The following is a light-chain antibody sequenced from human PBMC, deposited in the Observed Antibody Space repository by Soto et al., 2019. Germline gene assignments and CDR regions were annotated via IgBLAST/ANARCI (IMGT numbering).Light chain of an antibody. J-gene: IGLJ2*01. Sequence: QSVLTQPASVSGSPGQSITISCTGTSSDVGNYNLVSWYQQEPGKAPKLMIYEGSKRPSGVSNRFSGSKSGNTASLTISRLQAEDEADYYCCSYAGSRVVFGGGTKLTVL. V-gene: IGLV2-23*01. CDR1: SSDVGNYNL. CDR2: EGS. CDR3: CSYAGSRVV.